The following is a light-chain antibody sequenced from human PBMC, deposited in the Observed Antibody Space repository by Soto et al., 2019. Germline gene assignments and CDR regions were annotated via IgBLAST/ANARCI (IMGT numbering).Light chain of an antibody. CDR2: WAS. CDR1: QIVSYRSNNKNY. Sequence: DIVMTHSPDSLAVSLGEMSNINCNSSQIVSYRSNNKNYLAWYQQRPGQPPRLLIYWASTRESGVPDRFTGRGSGTDFTLAISSLQAEDVAVYYCKQYYSSPLTFGGGTKVDIK. V-gene: IGKV4-1*01. CDR3: KQYYSSPLT. J-gene: IGKJ4*01.